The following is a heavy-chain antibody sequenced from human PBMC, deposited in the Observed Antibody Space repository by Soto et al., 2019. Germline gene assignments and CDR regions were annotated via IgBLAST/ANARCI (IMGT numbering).Heavy chain of an antibody. CDR3: ARHERGSYYDPFDH. CDR2: IYYSGST. CDR1: GGSISSYY. Sequence: SETLSLTCTVSGGSISSYYWSWIRQPPGKGLEWIGYIYYSGSTNYNPSLKSRVTISVDTSKNQFSLKLSSVTAAGTAVYYCARHERGSYYDPFDHWGQGTLVTVSS. J-gene: IGHJ4*02. D-gene: IGHD1-26*01. V-gene: IGHV4-59*08.